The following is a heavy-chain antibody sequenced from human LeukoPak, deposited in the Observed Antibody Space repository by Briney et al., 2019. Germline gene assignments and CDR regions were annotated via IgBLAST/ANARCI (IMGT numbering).Heavy chain of an antibody. CDR3: AVLYYYGSGSYYNPGY. CDR1: RFTFTRSA. V-gene: IGHV1-58*01. J-gene: IGHJ4*02. D-gene: IGHD3-10*01. CDR2: IVVGSGNT. Sequence: SVKVSCKASRFTFTRSAVQWVRQARGDRLEGIGWIVVGSGNTNYAQQYQERVNTTKDMSTSTAYIELSSLRSEDTAVYYCAVLYYYGSGSYYNPGYWGQGALVAVSS.